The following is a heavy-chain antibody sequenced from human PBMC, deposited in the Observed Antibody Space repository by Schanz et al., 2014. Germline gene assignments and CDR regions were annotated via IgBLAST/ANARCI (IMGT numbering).Heavy chain of an antibody. CDR3: ARRNFYDKSAAVDY. CDR2: SRNKGLSYTS. CDR1: GFTFSDHF. Sequence: EVKLVESGGGLVQPGGSLRLSCAASGFTFSDHFMDWVRQAPGKGLEWVGHSRNKGLSYTSEYSASVKRRFTTSRDESEISLCLHIDSLTTEDTAVYYCARRNFYDKSAAVDYWGQGTLVTVSS. D-gene: IGHD3-9*01. V-gene: IGHV3-72*01. J-gene: IGHJ4*02.